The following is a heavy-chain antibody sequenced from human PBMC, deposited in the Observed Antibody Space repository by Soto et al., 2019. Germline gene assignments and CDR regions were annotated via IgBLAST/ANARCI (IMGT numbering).Heavy chain of an antibody. V-gene: IGHV4-4*07. D-gene: IGHD2-8*01. Sequence: QVQLQGSDPRLLKPSETLSLTCTVSGASVTSYYWSWIRQPAGKGLDWIGRIYTRGNTDYNPSLKSRVTLSLGPSQNQVSLKLSSVTAADTAIYYCARDGVGPHGMDVWGQGTTVTVSS. J-gene: IGHJ6*02. CDR1: GASVTSYY. CDR2: IYTRGNT. CDR3: ARDGVGPHGMDV.